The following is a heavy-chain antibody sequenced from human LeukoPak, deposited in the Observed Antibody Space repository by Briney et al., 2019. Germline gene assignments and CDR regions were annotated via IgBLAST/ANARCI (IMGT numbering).Heavy chain of an antibody. CDR2: IYYSGST. J-gene: IGHJ4*02. Sequence: SETLSLTCTVSGGSISSSSYYWGWIRQPPGKGLEWIGSIYYSGSTYYNPSLKSRVTISVDTSKNQFSLKLSSVTAADTAVYYCARDDSPFGELSTHFDYWGQGTLVTVSS. CDR3: ARDDSPFGELSTHFDY. V-gene: IGHV4-39*07. D-gene: IGHD3-10*01. CDR1: GGSISSSSYY.